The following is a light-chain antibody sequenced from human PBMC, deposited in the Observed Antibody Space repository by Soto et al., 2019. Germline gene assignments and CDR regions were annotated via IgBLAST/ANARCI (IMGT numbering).Light chain of an antibody. CDR2: DVS. V-gene: IGLV2-14*03. CDR1: SSDVGGYNY. Sequence: QSVLTQPASVSGSPGQSITISCTGTSSDVGGYNYVSWYQQHPGKAPKLMIYDVSNRPSGVSNRFSGSKSGNTASLTISGLQAEDEADYYCSSYSTSNTPVVFGGGTNVTVL. CDR3: SSYSTSNTPVV. J-gene: IGLJ2*01.